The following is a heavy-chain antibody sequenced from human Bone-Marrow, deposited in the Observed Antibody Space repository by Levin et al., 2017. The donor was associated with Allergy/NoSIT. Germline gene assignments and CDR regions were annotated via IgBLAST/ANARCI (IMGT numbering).Heavy chain of an antibody. CDR3: ARGAGLRRLLFDY. J-gene: IGHJ4*02. CDR1: GGSFSGYY. CDR2: INHSGST. V-gene: IGHV4-34*01. Sequence: PSETLSLTCAVYGGSFSGYYWSWIRQPPGKGLEWIGEINHSGSTNYNPSLKSRVTISVDTSKNQFSLKLSSVTAADTAVYYCARGAGLRRLLFDYWGQGTLVTVSS. D-gene: IGHD4-17*01.